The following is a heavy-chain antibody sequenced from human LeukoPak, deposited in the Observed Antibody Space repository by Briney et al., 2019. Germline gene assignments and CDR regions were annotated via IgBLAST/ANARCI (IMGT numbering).Heavy chain of an antibody. V-gene: IGHV3-53*01. CDR3: ARTFLSGDGYKVGYFDY. D-gene: IGHD5-24*01. CDR1: GFTFSNNH. J-gene: IGHJ4*02. CDR2: IYPSGNI. Sequence: GGSLRLSCAASGFTFSNNHLSWVRQAPGKGLEWVSLIYPSGNIYYTDSVKGRFTISRDNSKNTVYLQMNTLRAEDTAVYYCARTFLSGDGYKVGYFDYWGQGTPVAVSS.